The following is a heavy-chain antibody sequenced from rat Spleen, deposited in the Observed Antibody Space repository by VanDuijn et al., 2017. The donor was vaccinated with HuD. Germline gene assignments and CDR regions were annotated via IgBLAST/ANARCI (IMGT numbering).Heavy chain of an antibody. CDR3: ARHGLGSWYFDF. D-gene: IGHD5-1*01. Sequence: EVQLVESGGGLVQPGRSLKLSCAALGFSFSNYDMAWVRQAPTKGLEWVASISTSGGTTYYRDSVRGRFTVSRDNAKSTLYLQMDSLRSEDTATYYCARHGLGSWYFDFWGPGTMVTVSS. V-gene: IGHV5-25*01. CDR1: GFSFSNYD. CDR2: ISTSGGTT. J-gene: IGHJ1*01.